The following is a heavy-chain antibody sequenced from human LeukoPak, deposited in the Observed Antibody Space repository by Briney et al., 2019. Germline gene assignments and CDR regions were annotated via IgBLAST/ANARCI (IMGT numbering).Heavy chain of an antibody. V-gene: IGHV3-21*01. D-gene: IGHD2-15*01. CDR1: GFTFSSYS. J-gene: IGHJ4*02. CDR2: ISSSSTYI. Sequence: PGGSLRLSCAASGFTFSSYSMNWVRQAPGKGLEWVSSISSSSTYIYYADSVKGRFTISRDNAKNSLYLQMNSLRAEDTALYYCARCPGGSRPRLDYWGQGTLVTVSS. CDR3: ARCPGGSRPRLDY.